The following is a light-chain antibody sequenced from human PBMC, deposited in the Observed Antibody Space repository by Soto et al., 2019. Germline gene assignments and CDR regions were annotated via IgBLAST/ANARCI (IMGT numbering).Light chain of an antibody. CDR3: QQLNGYPLT. V-gene: IGKV1-9*01. CDR1: QGISSY. Sequence: DIQLTQSPSFLSASVGDRVTITCRASQGISSYLAWYQQKPGKAPKLLIYAASTLLSGVPSRFSGSGSGTEFTLTISSLQPEDFATYYCQQLNGYPLTFGQGTRLEIK. CDR2: AAS. J-gene: IGKJ5*01.